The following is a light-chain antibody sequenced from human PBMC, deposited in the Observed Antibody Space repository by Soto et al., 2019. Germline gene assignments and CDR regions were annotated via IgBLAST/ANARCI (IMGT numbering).Light chain of an antibody. J-gene: IGLJ7*01. Sequence: QSALTQPASVSGSPGQSITISCTGATSDVGTYNLVSWYQQHPGKAPKLMIYEGSKRPSGVSNRFSGSTSGNTASLTISGLQADDEADYYCCSYAGYSTFVFGTGTQLTVL. CDR1: TSDVGTYNL. V-gene: IGLV2-23*01. CDR2: EGS. CDR3: CSYAGYSTFV.